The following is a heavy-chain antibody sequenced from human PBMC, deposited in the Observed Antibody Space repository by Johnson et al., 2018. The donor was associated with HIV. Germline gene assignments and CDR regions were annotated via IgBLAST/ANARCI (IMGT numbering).Heavy chain of an antibody. CDR1: GFSFDDYG. J-gene: IGHJ3*02. CDR3: AKGAAAAGPDAFDI. CDR2: INWNGGST. Sequence: EVQLVESGGGEVRPGGSLRLSCAASGFSFDDYGMSWVRQAAEKGLEWVSGINWNGGSTGYADSVKGRFTISRDNAKNSLYLQMNSLRAEDTAVYYCAKGAAAAGPDAFDIWGQGTMVTVSS. D-gene: IGHD6-13*01. V-gene: IGHV3-20*04.